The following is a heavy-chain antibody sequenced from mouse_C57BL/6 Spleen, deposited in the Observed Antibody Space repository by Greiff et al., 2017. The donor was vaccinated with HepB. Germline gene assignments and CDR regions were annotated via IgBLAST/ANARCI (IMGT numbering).Heavy chain of an antibody. CDR1: GYTFTSYW. Sequence: VQLQQPGAELVMPGASVKLSCKASGYTFTSYWMHWVKQRPGQGLEWIGEIDPSDSYTNYNQKFKGKSTLTVDKSSSTAYMQLSSLTSEDSAVYYCARGNAYYSNYYFDYWGQGTTLTVSS. CDR3: ARGNAYYSNYYFDY. CDR2: IDPSDSYT. V-gene: IGHV1-69*01. D-gene: IGHD2-5*01. J-gene: IGHJ2*01.